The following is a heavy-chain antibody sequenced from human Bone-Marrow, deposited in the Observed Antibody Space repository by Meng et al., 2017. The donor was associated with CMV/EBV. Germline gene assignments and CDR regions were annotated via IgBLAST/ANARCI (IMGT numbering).Heavy chain of an antibody. V-gene: IGHV4-39*07. CDR1: GGSISSSSYY. Sequence: SETLSLTCTVSGGSISSSSYYWGWIRQPPGKGLEWIGSIYYSGSTNYNPSLKSRVTISVDTSKNQFSLKLSSVTAADTAVYYCASHSGGFWSGSRPGRYYFDYCGEATLATFSS. D-gene: IGHD3-3*01. CDR2: IYYSGST. J-gene: IGHJ4*02. CDR3: ASHSGGFWSGSRPGRYYFDY.